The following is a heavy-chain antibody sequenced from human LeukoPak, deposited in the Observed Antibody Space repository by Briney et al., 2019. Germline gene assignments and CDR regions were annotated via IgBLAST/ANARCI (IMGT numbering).Heavy chain of an antibody. V-gene: IGHV3-64*02. CDR3: ARGGLESPWSGYNAPDF. Sequence: GGSLRLSCADSGFIFSNFDMHWVRQAPGKGLEYVFSINAGGGSTYYAGSVKGRFTLYRDAVKDTLYLQMGSVRIEDTAVYYCARGGLESPWSGYNAPDFWGQGTLVAVSS. CDR1: GFIFSNFD. CDR2: INAGGGST. J-gene: IGHJ4*02. D-gene: IGHD3-3*01.